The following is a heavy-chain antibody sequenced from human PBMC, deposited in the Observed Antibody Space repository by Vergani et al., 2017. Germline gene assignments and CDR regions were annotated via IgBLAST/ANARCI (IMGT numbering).Heavy chain of an antibody. Sequence: QVQLVQSGAEVKKPGASVKVSCKASGYTFTSYYMHWVRQAPGQGLEWMGIINPSGGSTSYAQKFQGRVTITADESTSTAYMELSSLRSEDTAVYYCARSSGYDSLLVVVAARYYYYYGMDVWGQGTTVTVSS. CDR1: GYTFTSYY. D-gene: IGHD2-15*01. V-gene: IGHV1-46*01. CDR2: INPSGGST. J-gene: IGHJ6*02. CDR3: ARSSGYDSLLVVVAARYYYYYGMDV.